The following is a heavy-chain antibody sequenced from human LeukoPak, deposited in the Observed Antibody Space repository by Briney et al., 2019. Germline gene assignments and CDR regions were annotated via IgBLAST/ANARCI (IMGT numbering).Heavy chain of an antibody. CDR3: ARHRGFGVVSPYLDS. CDR1: GGSISSSSYH. CDR2: ICYSESL. V-gene: IGHV4-39*01. J-gene: IGHJ4*02. D-gene: IGHD2-21*01. Sequence: KPSETLSLTCTVSGGSISSSSYHWGWIRQPPGKGLEWIGFICYSESLHYHPSHKSRVYMSVDTSKNQFSLKLSFVSGADTAVYYCARHRGFGVVSPYLDSWGQGTLVTVSS.